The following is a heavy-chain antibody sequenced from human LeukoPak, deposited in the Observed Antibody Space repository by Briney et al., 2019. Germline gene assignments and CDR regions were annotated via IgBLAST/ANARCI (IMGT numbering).Heavy chain of an antibody. CDR1: GYSISSGYY. CDR3: ARAVAGNFDY. J-gene: IGHJ4*02. CDR2: IYHSESP. V-gene: IGHV4-38-2*02. D-gene: IGHD6-19*01. Sequence: SETLSLTCTVSGYSISSGYYWGWIRQPPGKGLEWIGTIYHSESPYYNPSLKSRVTISVDTSKNQFSLKLSSVTAADTAVYYCARAVAGNFDYWGQGTLVTVSS.